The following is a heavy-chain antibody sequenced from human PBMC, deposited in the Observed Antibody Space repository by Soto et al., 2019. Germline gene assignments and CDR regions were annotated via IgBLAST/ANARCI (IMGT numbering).Heavy chain of an antibody. V-gene: IGHV3-15*07. CDR3: TTDSYSTIIIVRCDY. D-gene: IGHD3-9*01. CDR2: IKSKTDGGTT. J-gene: IGHJ4*01. Sequence: EVQLVESGGGLVKPGGSLRLSCAASGFTFSNAWINWVRQAPGKGLEWVGRIKSKTDGGTTDYAEPVKGRFAISRDDSNNMVYLQMNSLKIEDTAVYYCTTDSYSTIIIVRCDYWGHRTLVTVSA. CDR1: GFTFSNAW.